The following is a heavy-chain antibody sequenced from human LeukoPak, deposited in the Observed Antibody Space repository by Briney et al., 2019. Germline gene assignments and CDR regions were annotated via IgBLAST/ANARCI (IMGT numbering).Heavy chain of an antibody. J-gene: IGHJ4*02. Sequence: SETLSPTCTVSGAPINGYYWSWIRQPPGKVLEWIGYIYYSGTTSYNPSLKSRVTMSVDTSKNQLSLQVSSVTTADTAVYYCARDVTGPFDSWGQGTLVTVSS. CDR2: IYYSGTT. CDR1: GAPINGYY. V-gene: IGHV4-59*01. CDR3: ARDVTGPFDS.